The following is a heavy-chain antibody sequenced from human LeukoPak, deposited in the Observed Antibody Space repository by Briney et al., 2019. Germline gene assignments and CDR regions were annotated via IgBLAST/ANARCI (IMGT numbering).Heavy chain of an antibody. Sequence: GGSLRLSCVASGFIFSSSAMHWVRQAPGKGLECVAIISYDGRDKHYADSVKGRFTISRDNSKNTLYLQMNSLRREDTAVYHCATVDSSGYSGDYWGQGTLVTVSS. CDR2: ISYDGRDK. D-gene: IGHD3-22*01. V-gene: IGHV3-30*03. CDR3: ATVDSSGYSGDY. CDR1: GFIFSSSA. J-gene: IGHJ4*02.